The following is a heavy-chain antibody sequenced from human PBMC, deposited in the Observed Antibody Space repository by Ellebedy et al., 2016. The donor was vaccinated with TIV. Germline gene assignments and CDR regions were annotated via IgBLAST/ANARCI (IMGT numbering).Heavy chain of an antibody. CDR2: NDYNNGGN. V-gene: IGHV4-59*01. D-gene: IGHD3-3*01. CDR3: ARMTRYYSFWSGYREHFDV. CDR1: GVSISIYS. Sequence: MPSETLSLTCTVSGVSISIYSWSWIRQPPGKGLEWIGYNDYNNGGNNYNPALKSRVTISVDTSKNQFSLKLRSVTAADTAVYYCARMTRYYSFWSGYREHFDVWGQGTLVTVSS. J-gene: IGHJ4*02.